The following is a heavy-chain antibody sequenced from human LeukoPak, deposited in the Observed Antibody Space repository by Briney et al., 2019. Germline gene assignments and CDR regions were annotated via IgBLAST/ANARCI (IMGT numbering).Heavy chain of an antibody. CDR2: INDRGGDT. Sequence: GGSLILSCAASGFTFSSYAMTWVRQAPGKGLEWVSAINDRGGDTYYADSVKGRFIISRDNSKNTLYLQMNSLRAEDMAVYYCAKGYRGNYDYWGQGTLVTVSS. D-gene: IGHD1-26*01. V-gene: IGHV3-23*01. CDR1: GFTFSSYA. J-gene: IGHJ4*02. CDR3: AKGYRGNYDY.